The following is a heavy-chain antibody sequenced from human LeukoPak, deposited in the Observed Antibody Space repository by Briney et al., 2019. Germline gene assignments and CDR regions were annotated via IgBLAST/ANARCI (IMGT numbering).Heavy chain of an antibody. Sequence: SETLSLTCTVSGGSISSYYWSWIRQPPGKGLEWIGYIYYSGSTIYNPSLKSRVTISVDTSKNQFSLKLSSVTAADTAVYYCARAEIVATAPFDYWGQGTLVTVSS. CDR3: ARAEIVATAPFDY. V-gene: IGHV4-59*01. CDR2: IYYSGST. D-gene: IGHD5-12*01. J-gene: IGHJ4*02. CDR1: GGSISSYY.